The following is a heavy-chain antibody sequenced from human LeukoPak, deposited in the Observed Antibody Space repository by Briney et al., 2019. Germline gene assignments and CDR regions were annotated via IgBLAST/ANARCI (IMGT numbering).Heavy chain of an antibody. Sequence: SVKVSCKASGGTFSSYAISWVRQAPGQGLEWMGGIILIFGTANYAQKFQGRVTITADESTSTAYMELSSLRSEDTAVYYCARELCYYDSSGYCPPYFDYWGQGTLVTVSS. CDR3: ARELCYYDSSGYCPPYFDY. J-gene: IGHJ4*02. CDR2: IILIFGTA. V-gene: IGHV1-69*13. D-gene: IGHD3-22*01. CDR1: GGTFSSYA.